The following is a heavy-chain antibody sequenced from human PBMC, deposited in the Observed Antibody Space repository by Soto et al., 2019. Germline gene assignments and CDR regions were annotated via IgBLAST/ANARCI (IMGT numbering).Heavy chain of an antibody. CDR3: ARGPQATRGYRFFDP. CDR2: INHTGTT. Sequence: SETLSLTCAVHGGSFTGYYWSWIRQPPGGGLEWVGEINHTGTTNHNPSLKSRVTFQVDAAKKQISLKLTSVTAADTAGYFCARGPQATRGYRFFDPCGQGTPVTVSS. V-gene: IGHV4-34*01. D-gene: IGHD5-18*01. CDR1: GGSFTGYY. J-gene: IGHJ5*02.